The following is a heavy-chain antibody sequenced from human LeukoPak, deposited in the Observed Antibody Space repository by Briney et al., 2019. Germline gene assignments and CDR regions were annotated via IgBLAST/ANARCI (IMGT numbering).Heavy chain of an antibody. CDR2: TYYRSKWYN. J-gene: IGHJ4*02. D-gene: IGHD3-16*01. V-gene: IGHV6-1*01. CDR1: GDSVSSNSAT. Sequence: SQTLSLTCAISGDSVSSNSATWDWIRQSPSRGLEWLGRTYYRSKWYNDYAVSVKSRIAINPDTSRNQFSLQLNSVTPEDTAVYYCAGEEEGGVGLFDYWGQGILVTVSS. CDR3: AGEEEGGVGLFDY.